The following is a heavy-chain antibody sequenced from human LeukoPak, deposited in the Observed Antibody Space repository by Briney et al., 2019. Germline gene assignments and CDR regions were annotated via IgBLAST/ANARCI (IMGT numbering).Heavy chain of an antibody. D-gene: IGHD2-2*01. CDR1: GGTFSSYA. CDR2: TIPIFGTA. V-gene: IGHV1-69*13. CDR3: AISEYQLLYYYYYMDV. Sequence: SVKVSCKASGGTFSSYAISWVRQAPGQGLEWMGGTIPIFGTANYAQKSQGRVTITADESTSTAYMELSSLRSEDTAVYYCAISEYQLLYYYYYMDVWGKGTTVTVSS. J-gene: IGHJ6*03.